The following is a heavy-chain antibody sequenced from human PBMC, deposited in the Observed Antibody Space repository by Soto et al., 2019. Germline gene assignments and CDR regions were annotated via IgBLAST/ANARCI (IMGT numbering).Heavy chain of an antibody. CDR2: ISIDGSRK. J-gene: IGHJ3*02. Sequence: QVYLEESGGGVVQPGRSLRLSCVASGFSFSSSDMHWVRQAPGKGLEWVAHISIDGSRKYYADSGKGRFTVSREKSKNTLDLQSNSLRPEDAALYYCTRGPTRGAFGIWGQGTMVTVSS. CDR3: TRGPTRGAFGI. CDR1: GFSFSSSD. V-gene: IGHV3-30*03.